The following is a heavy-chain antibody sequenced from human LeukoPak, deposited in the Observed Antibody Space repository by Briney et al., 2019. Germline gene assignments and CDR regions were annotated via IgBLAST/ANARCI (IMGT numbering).Heavy chain of an antibody. Sequence: GGSLRLSCAASGFTFNTYSMNWARQAPGKGLEWVSYISSSGSTIYYADSVKGRFTFSRDNAKNSLYLQMNSLRAEDTAVYYCAREFWDIVVVVAAPDALHIWGQGTMVTVSS. V-gene: IGHV3-48*04. CDR2: ISSSGSTI. CDR3: AREFWDIVVVVAAPDALHI. J-gene: IGHJ3*02. D-gene: IGHD2-15*01. CDR1: GFTFNTYS.